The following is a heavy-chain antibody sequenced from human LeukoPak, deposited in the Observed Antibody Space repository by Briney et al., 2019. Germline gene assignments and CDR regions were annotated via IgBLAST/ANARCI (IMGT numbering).Heavy chain of an antibody. CDR3: AKDQGYYYDPYMDV. CDR2: ISGSGGST. CDR1: GFTFSSYG. J-gene: IGHJ6*03. Sequence: PGGTLRLSCAASGFTFSSYGMSWVRQAPGKGLEWVSAISGSGGSTYYADSVKGRFTISRDNSKNTLYLQMNSLRAEDTAVYYCAKDQGYYYDPYMDVWGKGTTVTISS. V-gene: IGHV3-23*01. D-gene: IGHD3-22*01.